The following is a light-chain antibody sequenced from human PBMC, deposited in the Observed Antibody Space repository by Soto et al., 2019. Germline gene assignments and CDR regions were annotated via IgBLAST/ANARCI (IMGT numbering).Light chain of an antibody. CDR3: QQYNSFWT. Sequence: DIQMTQSPSTLSASVGDRVTITCRASQSISSWLAWYQQKPGKAPRLLIYDASYLERGVPSRFSGSGSGTEFTLATRDLQPDDIATYYCQQYNSFWTFGQGTKVEI. J-gene: IGKJ1*01. CDR1: QSISSW. CDR2: DAS. V-gene: IGKV1-5*01.